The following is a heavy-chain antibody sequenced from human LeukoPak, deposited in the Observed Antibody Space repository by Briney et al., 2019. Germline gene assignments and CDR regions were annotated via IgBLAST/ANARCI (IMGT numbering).Heavy chain of an antibody. CDR2: IYTSGST. CDR1: GGSISSYY. Sequence: SETLSLTCTVSGGSISSYYWSWIRQPAGKGLEWIGRIYTSGSTNYNPSLKSRVTMSVDTSKNQFSLKLSSATAADTAVYYCAREDSSSWVNHFDYWGQGTLVTVSS. J-gene: IGHJ4*02. V-gene: IGHV4-4*07. D-gene: IGHD6-13*01. CDR3: AREDSSSWVNHFDY.